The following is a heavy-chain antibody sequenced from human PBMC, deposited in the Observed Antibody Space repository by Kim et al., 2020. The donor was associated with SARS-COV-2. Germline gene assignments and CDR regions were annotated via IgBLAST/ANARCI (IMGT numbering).Heavy chain of an antibody. CDR3: ARDLGLRGSSGYYNTFQH. D-gene: IGHD3-22*01. CDR2: IWYDGSNK. CDR1: GFTFSSYG. V-gene: IGHV3-33*01. Sequence: GGSLRLSCAASGFTFSSYGMHWVRQAPGKGLEWVAVIWYDGSNKYYADSVKGRFTISRDNSKNKLYLQMNSLRAEDTAVYYCARDLGLRGSSGYYNTFQHWGQGTLVTVSS. J-gene: IGHJ1*01.